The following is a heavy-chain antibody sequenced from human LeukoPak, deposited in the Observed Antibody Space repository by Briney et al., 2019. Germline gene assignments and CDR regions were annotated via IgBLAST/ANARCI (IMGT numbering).Heavy chain of an antibody. D-gene: IGHD3-10*01. Sequence: SETLSLTCTVSGGSISSYYWSWIRQPPGKGLEWIGYIYTSGSTNYNPSLKSRVTMSVDTSKNQFSLTLSSVTAADTAVYYCARDYYGPWGQGTLVTVSS. CDR3: ARDYYGP. V-gene: IGHV4-4*09. CDR1: GGSISSYY. CDR2: IYTSGST. J-gene: IGHJ5*02.